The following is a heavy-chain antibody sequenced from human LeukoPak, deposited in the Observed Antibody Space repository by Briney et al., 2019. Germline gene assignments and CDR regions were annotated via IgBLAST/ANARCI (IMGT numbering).Heavy chain of an antibody. Sequence: ASVRVSCTASGYTFTIYGVSWVRQAPGQGLEWMGWISAYNGKTNYEHKLQGRVTMTTDTSTSTAYMELSSLRSDDTAVYYCARGPFMVRGVIIKGPFGYWGQGTPVTVSS. J-gene: IGHJ4*02. CDR1: GYTFTIYG. V-gene: IGHV1-18*01. CDR2: ISAYNGKT. CDR3: ARGPFMVRGVIIKGPFGY. D-gene: IGHD3-10*01.